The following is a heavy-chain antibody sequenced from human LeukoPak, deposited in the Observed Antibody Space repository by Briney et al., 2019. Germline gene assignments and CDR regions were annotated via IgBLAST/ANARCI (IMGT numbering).Heavy chain of an antibody. D-gene: IGHD6-13*01. CDR1: YGSISRYY. Sequence: NPSETLSLTCTVSYGSISRYYWSWIRQPPGKGLEWIGYIYYSGSTNYNPSLKSRVTISVDTSKNQFSLKLSSVTAADTAVYYCARDAAAAGTYYYYYMDVWGKGTTVTVSS. J-gene: IGHJ6*03. V-gene: IGHV4-59*01. CDR2: IYYSGST. CDR3: ARDAAAAGTYYYYYMDV.